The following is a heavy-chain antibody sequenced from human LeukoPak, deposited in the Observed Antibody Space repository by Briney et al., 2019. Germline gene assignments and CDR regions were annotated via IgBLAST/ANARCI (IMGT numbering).Heavy chain of an antibody. V-gene: IGHV4-4*02. CDR3: ARGLLWFGESYDAFDI. CDR1: GGSISSSNW. CDR2: IYHSGST. J-gene: IGHJ3*02. D-gene: IGHD3-10*01. Sequence: SGTLSLTCAVSGGSISSSNWWSWVRQPPGKGLEWIGEIYHSGSTNYNPSLKSRVTIPADKSKNQFSLKLSSVTAADTAVYYCARGLLWFGESYDAFDIWGQGTMVTVSS.